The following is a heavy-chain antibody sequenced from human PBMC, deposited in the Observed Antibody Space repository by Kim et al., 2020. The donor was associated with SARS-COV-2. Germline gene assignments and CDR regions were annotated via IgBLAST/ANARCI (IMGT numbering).Heavy chain of an antibody. V-gene: IGHV3-30*04. CDR2: ISYDGSNK. CDR3: ARDPKRYYYDSSGYYYYHGWFDP. CDR1: GFTFSSYA. Sequence: GGSLRLSCAASGFTFSSYAMHWVRQAPGKGLEWVAVISYDGSNKYYADSVKGRFTISRDNSKNTLYLQMNSLRAEDTAVYYCARDPKRYYYDSSGYYYYHGWFDPWGQGTLVTVSS. J-gene: IGHJ5*02. D-gene: IGHD3-22*01.